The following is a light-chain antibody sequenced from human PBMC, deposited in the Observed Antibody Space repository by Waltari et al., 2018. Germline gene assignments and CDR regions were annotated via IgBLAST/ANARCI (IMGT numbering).Light chain of an antibody. V-gene: IGKV4-1*01. Sequence: DIVMTQSPDSLAVSLGERATINCKSSQSVLYSSNNKNDLAGYQQKPGQPPKLLIYWASTRESGFPDRFSGSGSGTDFTLTISSLQAEDVAVYYCQQYYSTPWTFGQGTKVEIK. CDR1: QSVLYSSNNKND. CDR2: WAS. CDR3: QQYYSTPWT. J-gene: IGKJ1*01.